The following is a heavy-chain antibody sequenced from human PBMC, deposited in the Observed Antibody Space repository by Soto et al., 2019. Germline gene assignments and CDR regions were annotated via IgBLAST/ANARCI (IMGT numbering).Heavy chain of an antibody. J-gene: IGHJ5*02. D-gene: IGHD6-6*01. V-gene: IGHV1-69*13. CDR2: IIPIFGTA. CDR1: GGTFSSYA. Sequence: SVKVSCKASGGTFSSYAISWVRQAPGQGLEWMGGIIPIFGTANYAQKFQGRVTITADESTSTAYMELSSLRSEDTAVYYCARDPSIAARSRFDPWGQGTLVTVS. CDR3: ARDPSIAARSRFDP.